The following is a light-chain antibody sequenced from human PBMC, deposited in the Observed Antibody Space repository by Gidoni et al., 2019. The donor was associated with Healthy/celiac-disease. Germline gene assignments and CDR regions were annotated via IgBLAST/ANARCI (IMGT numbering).Light chain of an antibody. Sequence: EIVIPQPPRPLSVTPDQPASISCKSSPSLLPSNGKTYLYWYLQKPAQSPQLLIYEVSSRFSGVPDRFSGSGSGTDFTLKISRVEAEDVGVYYCMQGIHLTWTFGQGTKVEIK. CDR1: PSLLPSNGKTY. CDR3: MQGIHLTWT. CDR2: EVS. V-gene: IGKV2-29*02. J-gene: IGKJ1*01.